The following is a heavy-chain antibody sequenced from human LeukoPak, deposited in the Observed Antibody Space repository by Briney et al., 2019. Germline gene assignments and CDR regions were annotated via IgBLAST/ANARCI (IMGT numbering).Heavy chain of an antibody. CDR1: GFTFSSYD. V-gene: IGHV3-23*01. D-gene: IGHD5-18*01. CDR2: ISGSGGST. Sequence: GGSLRLSCAASGFTFSSYDMSWVRQAPGKGLEWVSAISGSGGSTYYADSVKGRFTISRDNSKNTLYLQMNSLRAEDTAVYYCAKHEEKGYSYGQGGIDYWGQGTLVTVSS. CDR3: AKHEEKGYSYGQGGIDY. J-gene: IGHJ4*02.